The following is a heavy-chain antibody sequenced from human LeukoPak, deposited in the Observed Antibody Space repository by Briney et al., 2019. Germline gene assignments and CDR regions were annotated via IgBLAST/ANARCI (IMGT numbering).Heavy chain of an antibody. CDR2: ISATGGST. D-gene: IGHD2-2*01. CDR1: GFTFPSYA. CDR3: AKDPHIVVVPAAYFDY. V-gene: IGHV3-23*01. J-gene: IGHJ4*02. Sequence: PGGSLRLSCVASGFTFPSYAMSWVRQAPGKGLEWVSGISATGGSTYYADSVKGRFTISRDNSKNTLYLQMNSLRAEDTAVYYCAKDPHIVVVPAAYFDYWGQGTLVTVSS.